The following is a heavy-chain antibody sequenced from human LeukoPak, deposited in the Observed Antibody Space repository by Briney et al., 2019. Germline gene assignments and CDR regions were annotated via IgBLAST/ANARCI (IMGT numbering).Heavy chain of an antibody. V-gene: IGHV3-11*04. D-gene: IGHD1-26*01. CDR2: ISSSGSTI. Sequence: GGSLRLSCAASGFTFSDYYMSWIRQAPGKGLEWVLYISSSGSTIYYADSVKGRFAISRDNAKNSLYLQMNSLRAEDTAVYYCARDEWELPFDYWGQGTLVTVSS. CDR3: ARDEWELPFDY. J-gene: IGHJ4*02. CDR1: GFTFSDYY.